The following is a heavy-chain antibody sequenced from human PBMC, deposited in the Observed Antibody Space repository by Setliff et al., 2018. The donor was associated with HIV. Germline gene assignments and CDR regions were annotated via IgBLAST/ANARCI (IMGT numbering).Heavy chain of an antibody. D-gene: IGHD6-19*01. Sequence: TSETLSLTCTVSGDSISSSSYYWGWIRQPPGKGLEWIGSIYYSYSTSYNPSIKSRVTISVDTSKNQLSLKLSSVPAADTSVYYCASRGDSGWYYRSGFVPLGQGTLVTVSS. CDR1: GDSISSSSYY. CDR2: IYYSYST. CDR3: ASRGDSGWYYRSGFVP. J-gene: IGHJ5*02. V-gene: IGHV4-39*01.